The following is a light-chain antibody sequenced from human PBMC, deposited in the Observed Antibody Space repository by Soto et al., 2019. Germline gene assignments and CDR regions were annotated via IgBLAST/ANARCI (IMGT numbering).Light chain of an antibody. CDR2: GAS. CDR1: QSVSIW. V-gene: IGKV1-5*01. CDR3: QQYKNYLT. J-gene: IGKJ1*01. Sequence: DIQMTQSPSTLSASVGDRVTFTCRASQSVSIWLAWYQQKPGKAPKLLISGASTLGSGVPSRFSGSGSGTEFTLTISSLQPDDFATYYCQQYKNYLTFGQGTKVEIK.